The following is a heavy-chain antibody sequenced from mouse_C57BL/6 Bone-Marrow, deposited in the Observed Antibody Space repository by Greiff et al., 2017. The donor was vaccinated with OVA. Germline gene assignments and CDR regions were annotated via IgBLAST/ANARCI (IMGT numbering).Heavy chain of an antibody. CDR2: ISSGGSYT. J-gene: IGHJ3*01. V-gene: IGHV5-6*01. CDR1: GFTFSSYG. Sequence: EVQRVESGGDLVKPGGSLKLSCAASGFTFSSYGMSWVRQTPDKRLEWVATISSGGSYTYYPDSVKGRFTISRDNAKNTLYLQMSSLKSEDTAMYYCARPQTAQAPFAYWGQGTLVTVSA. D-gene: IGHD3-2*02. CDR3: ARPQTAQAPFAY.